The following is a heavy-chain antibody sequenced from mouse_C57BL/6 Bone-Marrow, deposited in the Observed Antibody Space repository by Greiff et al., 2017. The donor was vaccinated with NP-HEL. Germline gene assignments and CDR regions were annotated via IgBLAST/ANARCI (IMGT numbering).Heavy chain of an antibody. CDR2: ISYDGST. CDR1: GYSITSGYY. V-gene: IGHV3-6*01. CDR3: AREDYYGSSSAY. J-gene: IGHJ3*01. D-gene: IGHD1-1*01. Sequence: ESGPGLVKPSQSLSLSCSASGYSITSGYYWNWIRQLPGNKLEWMGFISYDGSTNYNPSLKNRISFTRDTSKNQFFLKLNSVTTEYTATDYCAREDYYGSSSAYWGQGTLVTVSA.